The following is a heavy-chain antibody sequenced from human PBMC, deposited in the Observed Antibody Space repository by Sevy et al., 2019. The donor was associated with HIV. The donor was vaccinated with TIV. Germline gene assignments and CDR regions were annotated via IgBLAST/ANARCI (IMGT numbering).Heavy chain of an antibody. J-gene: IGHJ6*02. CDR3: AKDPLDYYGSGSYYYYGMDV. V-gene: IGHV3-30*02. CDR1: GFTFSSYG. CDR2: IRYDGSNK. Sequence: GGSLRLSCAASGFTFSSYGMHWVRQAPGKGLEWVAFIRYDGSNKYYADSVKGRFTISRDNSKNTLYLQMNSLRAEDTAVYYCAKDPLDYYGSGSYYYYGMDVWGQGTTVTVSS. D-gene: IGHD3-10*01.